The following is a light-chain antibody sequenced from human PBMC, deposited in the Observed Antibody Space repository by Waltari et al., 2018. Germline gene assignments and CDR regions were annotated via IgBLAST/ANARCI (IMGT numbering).Light chain of an antibody. Sequence: CRACQSRSRAVALYRQKPSLAPRLLIYGVSTSAPGIPDRFSGSGSGTDFSLTITRLEPEDLAVYYCQHYVRLPVAFGQGTKVDI. V-gene: IGKV3-20*01. J-gene: IGKJ1*01. CDR1: QSRSRAV. CDR2: GVS. CDR3: QHYVRLPVA.